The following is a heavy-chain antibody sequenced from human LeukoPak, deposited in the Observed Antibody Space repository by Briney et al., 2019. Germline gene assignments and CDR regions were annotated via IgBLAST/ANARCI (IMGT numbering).Heavy chain of an antibody. Sequence: ASVKVSCKASGYTFTSYDINWVRQAPGQGLEWMGWINPNSGGTNYAQKFQGRVTMTRDTSISTAYMELSRLRSDDTAVCYCATIGYSSGWYYFDYWGQGTLVTVSS. V-gene: IGHV1-2*02. D-gene: IGHD6-19*01. CDR2: INPNSGGT. J-gene: IGHJ4*02. CDR3: ATIGYSSGWYYFDY. CDR1: GYTFTSYD.